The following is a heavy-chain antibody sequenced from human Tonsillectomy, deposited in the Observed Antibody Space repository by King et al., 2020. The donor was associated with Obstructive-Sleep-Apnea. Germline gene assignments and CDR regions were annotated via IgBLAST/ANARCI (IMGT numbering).Heavy chain of an antibody. V-gene: IGHV4-39*07. CDR2: IYYSGST. Sequence: VQLQESGPGLVKPSETLSLTCTVSVGSISSSSYYWGWIRQPPGKGLEWIGSIYYSGSTYYNPSLKSRVTISVDTSKNQFSLKLGSVTAADTAVYYCASGKQWLPALGYWGQGTLVTVSS. CDR1: VGSISSSSYY. CDR3: ASGKQWLPALGY. D-gene: IGHD6-19*01. J-gene: IGHJ4*02.